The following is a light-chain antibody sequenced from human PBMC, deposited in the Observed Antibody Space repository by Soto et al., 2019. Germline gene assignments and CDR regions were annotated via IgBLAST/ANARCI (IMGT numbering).Light chain of an antibody. CDR3: QRYNNWPRLT. CDR1: QSVSSS. CDR2: GAS. Sequence: EIVMTQSPATLSVSPGERATLSCRASQSVSSSLAWYQQKPGQAPRLLIYGASTRATGIPARFSGSGSGTEFTLTISSLQSEDFAVYYCQRYNNWPRLTFGGGTKVEIK. V-gene: IGKV3-15*01. J-gene: IGKJ4*01.